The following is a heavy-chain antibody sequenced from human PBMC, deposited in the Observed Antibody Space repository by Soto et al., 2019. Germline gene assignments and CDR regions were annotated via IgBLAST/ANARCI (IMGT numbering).Heavy chain of an antibody. D-gene: IGHD3-22*01. J-gene: IGHJ4*02. CDR1: GFTFTSSA. V-gene: IGHV1-58*01. Sequence: AASVKVSCKASGFTFTSSAVQWVRQARGQRLEWIGWIVVGSGNTNYAQKFQERVTITRDMSTSTAYMELSSLRSEDTAVYYCAAPKGYDSSGSFDYWGQGTLVTVSS. CDR3: AAPKGYDSSGSFDY. CDR2: IVVGSGNT.